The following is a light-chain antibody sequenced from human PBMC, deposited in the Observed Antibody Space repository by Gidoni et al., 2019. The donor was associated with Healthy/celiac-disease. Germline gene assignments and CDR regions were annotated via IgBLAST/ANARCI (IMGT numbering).Light chain of an antibody. CDR1: QSVSSSY. J-gene: IGKJ1*01. V-gene: IGKV3-20*01. Sequence: IVLTQSPGPLSLSPGEGATLSCRARQSVSSSYLAWYQQKPGQAPRLLIYCASSRATGIPDRFSGSGSGTDFTLTISRLEPQDFAVYYCQQYGSSLAWTFGQGTKVEIK. CDR3: QQYGSSLAWT. CDR2: CAS.